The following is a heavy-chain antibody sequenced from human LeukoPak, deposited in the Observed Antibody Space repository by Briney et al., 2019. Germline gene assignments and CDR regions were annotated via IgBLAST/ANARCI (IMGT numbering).Heavy chain of an antibody. CDR3: ARGTGSYYQGKLVEDAFDI. Sequence: ASVKDSCKASVYTLTVYYMHWVRPAPGQGLEWMGCTNPNSGGTNYAQKFQGRVTMTRDTYISTAYMELSRLRSDDTAVYCCARGTGSYYQGKLVEDAFDIGGQGTMVTVSS. J-gene: IGHJ3*02. D-gene: IGHD1-26*01. V-gene: IGHV1-2*02. CDR2: TNPNSGGT. CDR1: VYTLTVYY.